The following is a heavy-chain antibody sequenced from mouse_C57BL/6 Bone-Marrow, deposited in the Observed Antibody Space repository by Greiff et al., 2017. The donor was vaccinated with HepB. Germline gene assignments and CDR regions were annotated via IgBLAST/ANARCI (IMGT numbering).Heavy chain of an antibody. CDR2: IFPGSGST. CDR3: ARPYLLWYELVYYAMDY. D-gene: IGHD2-1*01. J-gene: IGHJ4*01. Sequence: QVQLQQSGPELVKPGASVKISCKASGYTFTDYYINWVKQRPGQGLEWIGWIFPGSGSTYYNEKFKGKATLTVDKSSSTAYMLLSSLTSEDSAVYFCARPYLLWYELVYYAMDYWGQGTSVTVSS. CDR1: GYTFTDYY. V-gene: IGHV1-75*01.